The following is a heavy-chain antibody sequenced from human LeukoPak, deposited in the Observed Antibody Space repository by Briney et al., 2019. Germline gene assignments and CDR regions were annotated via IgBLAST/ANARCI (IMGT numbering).Heavy chain of an antibody. CDR1: GFTFSSYA. V-gene: IGHV3-23*01. J-gene: IGHJ3*02. D-gene: IGHD1-26*01. CDR2: ISGGGGGT. CDR3: ARGGDIVGDIRSAFDI. Sequence: PGGSLRLSCAASGFTFSSYAMSWVRQAPGKGLEWVSAISGGGGGTYYADSVKGRFTISRDNSNNTLYLQMNSLRAEDTAVYYCARGGDIVGDIRSAFDIWGPGTLVTVSS.